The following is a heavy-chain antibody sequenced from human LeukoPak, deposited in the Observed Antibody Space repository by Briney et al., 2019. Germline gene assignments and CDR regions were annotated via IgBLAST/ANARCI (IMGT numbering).Heavy chain of an antibody. CDR3: AREFDP. Sequence: GASAKVSCKASSYTFTNYAFTWVRQAPGQGLEWMGWISAYNGKTNNAQKLQGRVTMTTDTSTSTAYMELRRLRSDDAAVYYCAREFDPWGQGTLVTVSS. V-gene: IGHV1-18*01. CDR1: SYTFTNYA. CDR2: ISAYNGKT. J-gene: IGHJ5*02.